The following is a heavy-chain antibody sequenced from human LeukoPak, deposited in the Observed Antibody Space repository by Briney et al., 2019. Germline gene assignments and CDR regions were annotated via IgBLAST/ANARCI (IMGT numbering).Heavy chain of an antibody. CDR3: ARVIEGRHFDY. J-gene: IGHJ4*02. V-gene: IGHV3-66*01. D-gene: IGHD2/OR15-2a*01. CDR1: GFAVSSNY. CDR2: IYSGGTT. Sequence: GGSLRLSRAASGFAVSSNYLSWVRQAAGKGLEWVSVIYSGGTTYYSDSVKGRFTISRDNSKNTMFLEMNSLRGEDTAIYYCARVIEGRHFDYWGQGTLVTVSS.